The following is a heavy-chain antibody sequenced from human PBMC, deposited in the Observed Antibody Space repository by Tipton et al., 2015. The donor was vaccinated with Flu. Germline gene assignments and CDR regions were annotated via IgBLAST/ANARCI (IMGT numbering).Heavy chain of an antibody. V-gene: IGHV4-61*02. J-gene: IGHJ4*02. CDR1: GGSISSGSYY. D-gene: IGHD3-3*01. CDR3: ACRSRYDFWCGYDY. CDR2: IYTSGST. Sequence: LRLSCTVSGGSISSGSYYWSWIRQPAGKGLEWIGRIYTSGSTNYNPSLKSRVTISVDTSKNQFSLKLSSVTAADTAVYYCACRSRYDFWCGYDYWGQGTLVTVSS.